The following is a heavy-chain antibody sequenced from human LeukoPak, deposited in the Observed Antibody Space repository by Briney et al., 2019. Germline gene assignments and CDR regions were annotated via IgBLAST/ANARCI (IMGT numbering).Heavy chain of an antibody. CDR2: IYYSGST. Sequence: PSETLSLTCTVSGGSISSGDYYWSWIRQPPGKGLEWIGYIYYSGSTYYNPSLKSRVTISVDTSKNQFSLKLSSVTAADTAVYYCARTSFQDLPGWEWLPPYFDYWGQGTLVTVSS. CDR3: ARTSFQDLPGWEWLPPYFDY. J-gene: IGHJ4*02. CDR1: GGSISSGDYY. V-gene: IGHV4-30-4*08. D-gene: IGHD3-3*01.